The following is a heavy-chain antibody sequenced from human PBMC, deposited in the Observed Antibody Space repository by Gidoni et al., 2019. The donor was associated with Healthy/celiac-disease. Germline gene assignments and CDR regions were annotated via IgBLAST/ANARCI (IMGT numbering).Heavy chain of an antibody. V-gene: IGHV3-33*01. J-gene: IGHJ6*02. CDR3: ARDEGGYDYYYYYGMDV. CDR2: IWYDGSNK. D-gene: IGHD2-15*01. CDR1: RFTFSSYG. Sequence: QVQLVESGGGVVQPGRSLRLSCAASRFTFSSYGMHWVRQAPGKGLEWVAVIWYDGSNKYYADSVKGRFTISRDNSKNTLYLQMNSLRAEDTAVYYCARDEGGYDYYYYYGMDVWGQGTTVTVSS.